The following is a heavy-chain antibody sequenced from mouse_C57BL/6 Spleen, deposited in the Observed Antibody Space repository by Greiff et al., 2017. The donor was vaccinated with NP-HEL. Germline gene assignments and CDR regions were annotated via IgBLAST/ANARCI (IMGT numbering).Heavy chain of an antibody. D-gene: IGHD2-4*01. CDR2: IDPSDSET. Sequence: QVQLQQPGAELVRPGSSVKLSCKASGYTFTSYRMHWVKQRPIQGLEWIGNIDPSDSETHYNQKFKDKATLTVDKSSSTAYMQLSSLTSEDSAVYYCARRDYDYDYFDYWGQGTTLTVSS. J-gene: IGHJ2*01. CDR1: GYTFTSYR. CDR3: ARRDYDYDYFDY. V-gene: IGHV1-52*01.